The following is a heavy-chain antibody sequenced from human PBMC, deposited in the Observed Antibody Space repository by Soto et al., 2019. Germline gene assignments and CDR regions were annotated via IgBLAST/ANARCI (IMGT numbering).Heavy chain of an antibody. Sequence: GGSLRLSCAASGFTFSSYAMSWVRQAPGKGLEWVSAISGSGGSTYSADSVKGRFTISRDNSKNTLYLQMNSLRADDTAVYYCAKDRVAAMVRYYFDYWGQGTLVTVSS. CDR3: AKDRVAAMVRYYFDY. CDR1: GFTFSSYA. D-gene: IGHD5-18*01. V-gene: IGHV3-23*01. J-gene: IGHJ4*02. CDR2: ISGSGGST.